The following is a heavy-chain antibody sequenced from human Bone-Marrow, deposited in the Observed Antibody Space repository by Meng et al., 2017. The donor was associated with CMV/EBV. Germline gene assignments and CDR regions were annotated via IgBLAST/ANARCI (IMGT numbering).Heavy chain of an antibody. CDR3: AREDSSVAFDI. Sequence: GGSLRLSCAASGFTFNSYAMSWVRQAPGKGLEWVSTINSGDSHTYYADSVKGRFTISRDTSKNTLYLQMNSLRAEDTAVYYCAREDSSVAFDIWGQGTLVTVSS. D-gene: IGHD3-22*01. CDR1: GFTFNSYA. J-gene: IGHJ3*02. V-gene: IGHV3-23*03. CDR2: INSGDSHT.